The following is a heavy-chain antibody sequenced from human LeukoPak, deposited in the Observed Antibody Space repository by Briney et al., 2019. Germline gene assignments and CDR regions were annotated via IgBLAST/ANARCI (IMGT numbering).Heavy chain of an antibody. CDR3: ATANYDSSGYHPYDLDY. Sequence: ASVKVSCKVSGYTLTELSMHWVRQAPGKGLEWMGGFDPEDGETIYAQKFQGRVAMTEDTSTDTAYMELSSLRSEGTAVYYCATANYDSSGYHPYDLDYWGQGTLVTVSS. CDR1: GYTLTELS. V-gene: IGHV1-24*01. J-gene: IGHJ4*02. CDR2: FDPEDGET. D-gene: IGHD3-22*01.